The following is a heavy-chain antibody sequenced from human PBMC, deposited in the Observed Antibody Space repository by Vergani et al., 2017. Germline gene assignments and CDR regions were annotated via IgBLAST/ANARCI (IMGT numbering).Heavy chain of an antibody. D-gene: IGHD3-3*01. Sequence: QVQLVESGGGVVQPGRSLRLSCAASGFTFSSYGMHWVRQAPGKGLEWVAVISYDGSNKYYADSVKGRFTISRDNSKNTLYLQMNSLRAEDTAVYYCAKEGFWSGYLISGAFDIWGQGTMVPVSS. CDR1: GFTFSSYG. J-gene: IGHJ3*02. CDR3: AKEGFWSGYLISGAFDI. CDR2: ISYDGSNK. V-gene: IGHV3-30*18.